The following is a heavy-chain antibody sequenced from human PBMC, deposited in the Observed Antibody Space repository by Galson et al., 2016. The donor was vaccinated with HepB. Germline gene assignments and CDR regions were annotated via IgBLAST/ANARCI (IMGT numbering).Heavy chain of an antibody. CDR3: AREVGATDY. Sequence: SVKVSCKASGYTFTTYYVHWVRQAPGQGLEWMGIINPGGGGTTYAQKFQGRVTVTRDTSTTTVYMELSSLRSEDTAVYYCAREVGATDYWGQGTLVTVSS. CDR1: GYTFTTYY. J-gene: IGHJ4*02. CDR2: INPGGGGT. V-gene: IGHV1-46*01. D-gene: IGHD1-26*01.